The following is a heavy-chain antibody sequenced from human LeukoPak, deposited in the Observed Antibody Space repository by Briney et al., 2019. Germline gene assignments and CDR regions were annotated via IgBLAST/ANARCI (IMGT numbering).Heavy chain of an antibody. CDR3: AREAAGRSEDDY. CDR1: GFTFSSYE. CDR2: ISSSGSTI. Sequence: GGSLRLSCAASGFTFSSYEMNWVRQAPGKGLEWVSYISSSGSTIYYADSVKGRFTISRDNAKDSLYLQMNSLRAEDTAVYYCAREAAGRSEDDYWGQGTLVTVSS. J-gene: IGHJ4*02. V-gene: IGHV3-48*03. D-gene: IGHD6-19*01.